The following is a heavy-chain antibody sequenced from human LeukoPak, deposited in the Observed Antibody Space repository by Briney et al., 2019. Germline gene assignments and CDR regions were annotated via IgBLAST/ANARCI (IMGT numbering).Heavy chain of an antibody. CDR3: ARDVSYYDSSGYPLEDYGMDV. CDR1: GYTFTSYD. D-gene: IGHD3-22*01. J-gene: IGHJ6*02. CDR2: MNPNSGNT. V-gene: IGHV1-8*01. Sequence: ASVKVSCKASGYTFTSYDINWVRQATGQGLEWMGWMNPNSGNTGYAQKFQGRVTMTRNTSTSTVYMELSSLRSEDTAVYYCARDVSYYDSSGYPLEDYGMDVWGQGTTVTVSS.